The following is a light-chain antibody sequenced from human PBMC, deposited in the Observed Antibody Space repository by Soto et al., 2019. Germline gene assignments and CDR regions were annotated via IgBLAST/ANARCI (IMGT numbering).Light chain of an antibody. CDR3: QQSYSNSIT. J-gene: IGKJ5*01. CDR2: AAS. Sequence: DIQMTQSPYSLSASIGDRITITCRASQSISIHLYWFQQKPGQAPKLLIYAASRLQSGVPSRFSGSGSGTDFTLTISSLQPEDFATYYFQQSYSNSITFGQGTRLDIK. CDR1: QSISIH. V-gene: IGKV1-39*01.